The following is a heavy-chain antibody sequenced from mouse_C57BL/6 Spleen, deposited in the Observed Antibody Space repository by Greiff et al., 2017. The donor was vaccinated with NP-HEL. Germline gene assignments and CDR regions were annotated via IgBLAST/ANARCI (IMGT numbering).Heavy chain of an antibody. J-gene: IGHJ1*03. D-gene: IGHD2-1*01. CDR3: TSYGNYGGWYFDV. Sequence: VQLQQSGAELVRPGASVKLSCTASGFNIKDYYMHWVKQRPEQGLEWIGRIDPEDGDTEYAPKFQGKATMTADTSSNTAYLQLSSLTSEDTAVYYCTSYGNYGGWYFDVWGTGTTVTVSS. CDR2: IDPEDGDT. CDR1: GFNIKDYY. V-gene: IGHV14-1*01.